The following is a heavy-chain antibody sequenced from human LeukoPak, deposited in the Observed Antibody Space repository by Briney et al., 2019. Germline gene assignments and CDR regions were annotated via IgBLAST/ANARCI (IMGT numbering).Heavy chain of an antibody. J-gene: IGHJ4*02. Sequence: GGSLRLSCAASGFIFSDTYMNWIRQAPGQGLEWVSYISSSGIAKNYADSVKGRFTISRDNAKNSLYLQMNSLRAEDTAVYYCARDFYCSGDCYSGVFDYWGQGTLVTVSS. CDR3: ARDFYCSGDCYSGVFDY. CDR2: ISSSGIAK. V-gene: IGHV3-11*04. CDR1: GFIFSDTY. D-gene: IGHD2-21*02.